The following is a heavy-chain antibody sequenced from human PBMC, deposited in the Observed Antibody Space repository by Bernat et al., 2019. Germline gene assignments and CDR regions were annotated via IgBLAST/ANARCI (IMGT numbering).Heavy chain of an antibody. CDR1: GFTFSIAW. CDR3: TTDCSGGSCESRAPMDV. J-gene: IGHJ6*02. CDR2: IKSKSDGGTT. D-gene: IGHD2-15*01. Sequence: EVQLVESGGGLVKPGGSLRLSCEASGFTFSIAWMSWVRQAPGKGLEWVGRIKSKSDGGTTDHAAPVKGRFTISRDDSRSTLYLQLNSLKIEDTAVYYCTTDCSGGSCESRAPMDVWGQGTTVTVSS. V-gene: IGHV3-15*01.